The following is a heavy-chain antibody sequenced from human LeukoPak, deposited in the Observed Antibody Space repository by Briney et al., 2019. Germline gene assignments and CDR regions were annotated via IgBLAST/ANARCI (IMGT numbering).Heavy chain of an antibody. CDR3: ARGLYSTYPEDY. CDR1: GYTFTGYY. Sequence: ASVKVSCKTSGYTFTGYYLHWVRQAPGQGLEWMGWISPNTGATKYAQKFQGRVAMTRDTSISIAYMELSRLRSDDTAVYYCARGLYSTYPEDYWGQGTLVTVSS. J-gene: IGHJ4*02. V-gene: IGHV1-2*02. CDR2: ISPNTGAT. D-gene: IGHD5-18*01.